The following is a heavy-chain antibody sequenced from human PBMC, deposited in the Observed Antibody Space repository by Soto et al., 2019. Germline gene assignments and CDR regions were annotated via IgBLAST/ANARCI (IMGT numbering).Heavy chain of an antibody. V-gene: IGHV4-39*01. Sequence: QLQLQESGPGLVKPSETLSLTCAVSGGSIRSTTYYWAWIRQSPGKGLEWIASIYYSGTTYYHPSLKSRATMSVDTPKNQVSLKLSSVTAADTAVYYCVRHWSSSGNNWFDPWGQGTQVTVSP. CDR2: IYYSGTT. CDR3: VRHWSSSGNNWFDP. D-gene: IGHD1-1*01. CDR1: GGSIRSTTYY. J-gene: IGHJ5*02.